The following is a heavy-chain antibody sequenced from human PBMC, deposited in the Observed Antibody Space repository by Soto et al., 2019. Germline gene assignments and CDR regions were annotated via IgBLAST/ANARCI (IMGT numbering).Heavy chain of an antibody. V-gene: IGHV4-34*01. J-gene: IGHJ5*02. Sequence: SETLSLTCSVYGGSFSGYYWSWIRQTPGKGLEWIGEINHSGSTNYNPSLKSRVTISVDTSKNQFSLKLSSVTAADTAVYYCARRFVGGTYPNGFDPWGQGTLVTVSS. CDR1: GGSFSGYY. CDR3: ARRFVGGTYPNGFDP. CDR2: INHSGST. D-gene: IGHD6-19*01.